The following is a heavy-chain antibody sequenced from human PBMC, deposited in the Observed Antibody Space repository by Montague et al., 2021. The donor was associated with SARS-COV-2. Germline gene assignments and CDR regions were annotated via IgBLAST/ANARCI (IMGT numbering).Heavy chain of an antibody. Sequence: SETLSLTCAVYGGSFSGYYWSWIRQPPGKGLEWIGEINHSGSTNYNPSLKSRVTISVDTSKNQFSLKLSSVTAADTAAYYCARAVGRGYSGYEGDYWGQGTLVTVSS. CDR2: INHSGST. CDR3: ARAVGRGYSGYEGDY. V-gene: IGHV4-34*01. J-gene: IGHJ4*02. CDR1: GGSFSGYY. D-gene: IGHD5-12*01.